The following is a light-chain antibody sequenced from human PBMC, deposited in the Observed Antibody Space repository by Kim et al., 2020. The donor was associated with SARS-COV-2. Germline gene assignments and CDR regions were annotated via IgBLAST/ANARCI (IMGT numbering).Light chain of an antibody. CDR3: MQALQTSWT. CDR2: LGS. J-gene: IGKJ1*01. CDR1: QSLLHSNGYNY. Sequence: PAVISCRSSQSLLHSNGYNYLDWYLQKPGQSPQLLIYLGSNRASGVPDRFSGSGSGTDFTLKISRVEAEDVGVYYCMQALQTSWTFGQGTKVDIK. V-gene: IGKV2-28*01.